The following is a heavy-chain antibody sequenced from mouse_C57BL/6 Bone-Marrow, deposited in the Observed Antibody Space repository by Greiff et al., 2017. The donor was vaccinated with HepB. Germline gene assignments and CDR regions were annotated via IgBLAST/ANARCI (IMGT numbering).Heavy chain of an antibody. Sequence: EVKLVESGGGLVKPGGSLKLSCAASGFTFSDYGMHWVRQAPEKGLEWVAYISSGSSTTYYADTVKGRFTISRDNAKNTLFLQMTSLRSEDTAMYYCAREGYGNSMDYWGQGTSVTVSS. V-gene: IGHV5-17*01. J-gene: IGHJ4*01. D-gene: IGHD2-1*01. CDR1: GFTFSDYG. CDR2: ISSGSSTT. CDR3: AREGYGNSMDY.